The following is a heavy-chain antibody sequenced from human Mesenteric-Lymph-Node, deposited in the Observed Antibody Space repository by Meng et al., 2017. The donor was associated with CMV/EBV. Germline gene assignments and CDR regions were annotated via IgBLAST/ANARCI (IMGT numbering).Heavy chain of an antibody. Sequence: GGSLRLSCGASGFTFSNYGVHWVRQAPGKGLGWVSGIKWNGDRPAYADSVKGRFTISRDNAKNFLYLQMNSLRAEDTALYYCARGMGNSNLWGQGTTVTVSS. CDR1: GFTFSNYG. J-gene: IGHJ6*02. CDR2: IKWNGDRP. CDR3: ARGMGNSNL. V-gene: IGHV3-20*04. D-gene: IGHD2/OR15-2a*01.